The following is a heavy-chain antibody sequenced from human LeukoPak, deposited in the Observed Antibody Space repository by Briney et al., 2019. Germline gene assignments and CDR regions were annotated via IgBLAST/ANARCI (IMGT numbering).Heavy chain of an antibody. Sequence: ASVTVSCKASGYTFTDYYMHWVRQAPGQGLEWMGWINPNSGGTNYAQKFQDRVTMTRDTSISTAYMELSRLRSDDTAVYYCARDVSRVGATGPFDYWGQGTLVTVSS. J-gene: IGHJ4*02. V-gene: IGHV1-2*02. D-gene: IGHD1-26*01. CDR1: GYTFTDYY. CDR2: INPNSGGT. CDR3: ARDVSRVGATGPFDY.